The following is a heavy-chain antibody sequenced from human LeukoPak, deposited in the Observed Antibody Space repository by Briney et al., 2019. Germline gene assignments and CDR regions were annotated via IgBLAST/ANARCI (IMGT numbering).Heavy chain of an antibody. D-gene: IGHD3-10*01. CDR1: GFTFSSYA. CDR3: AKVGENGAGSNRMTTNYYYYGMDV. Sequence: QTGGSLRLSCAASGFTFSSYAMSWVRQAQGKGLEWVSAISGSGGSTYYADSVKGRFTISRDNSKNTLYLQMNSLRAEDTAVYYGAKVGENGAGSNRMTTNYYYYGMDVWGKGTTVTVSS. J-gene: IGHJ6*04. V-gene: IGHV3-23*01. CDR2: ISGSGGST.